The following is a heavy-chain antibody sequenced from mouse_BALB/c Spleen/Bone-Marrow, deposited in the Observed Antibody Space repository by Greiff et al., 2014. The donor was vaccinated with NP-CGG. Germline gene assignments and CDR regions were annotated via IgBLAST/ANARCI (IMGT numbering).Heavy chain of an antibody. D-gene: IGHD1-1*01. CDR3: ARRGDYGAWFAY. CDR1: GFSLTGYG. J-gene: IGHJ3*01. V-gene: IGHV2-6-7*01. CDR2: IWGDGST. Sequence: QLQQSGPGLVAPSQSLSITCTVSGFSLTGYGVNWVRQPPGKGLEWLGMIWGDGSTDYNSALKSRLSISKDNSKSQVFLKMHSLQSDDTARYYCARRGDYGAWFAYWGQGTLVTVSA.